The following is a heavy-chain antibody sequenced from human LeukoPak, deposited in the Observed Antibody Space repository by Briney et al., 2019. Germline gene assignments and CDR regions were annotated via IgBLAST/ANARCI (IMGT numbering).Heavy chain of an antibody. CDR3: TRGPFLNGNAYNWFDP. V-gene: IGHV1-8*03. CDR2: VNCDNENT. CDR1: GYTFNSFD. D-gene: IGHD1-20*01. J-gene: IGHJ5*02. Sequence: ASVKVSCKTSGYTFNSFDIHWVRHTTGHGPEWMGWVNCDNENTRYARKFQGRVAITRDTSTRTVYLELNNLSSDDTAMYYCTRGPFLNGNAYNWFDPWGQGTLVTVSS.